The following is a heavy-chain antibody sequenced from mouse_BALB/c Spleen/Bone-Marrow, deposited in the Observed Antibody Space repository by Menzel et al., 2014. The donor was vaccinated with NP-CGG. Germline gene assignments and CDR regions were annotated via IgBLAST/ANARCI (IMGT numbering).Heavy chain of an antibody. D-gene: IGHD1-1*01. V-gene: IGHV14-4*02. CDR3: NAHITTVSY. J-gene: IGHJ2*01. CDR1: GFNIKDYY. Sequence: SGAELVRSGASVKLSCTASGFNIKDYYMHWVKQRPEQGLEWIGWIDPENGDTEYVPKFQGKATMTADTSSNTAYLQLSSLTPEDTAVYYCNAHITTVSYWGQGTTLTVSS. CDR2: IDPENGDT.